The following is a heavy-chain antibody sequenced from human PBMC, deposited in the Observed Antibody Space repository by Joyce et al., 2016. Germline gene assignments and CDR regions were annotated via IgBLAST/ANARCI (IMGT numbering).Heavy chain of an antibody. CDR2: INPYSGGT. CDR3: ARGDGSGYHRWFDP. J-gene: IGHJ5*02. CDR1: GFTFIGYY. D-gene: IGHD5-12*01. Sequence: QVQLVQSGTEVKKSGASVKVSCKASGFTFIGYYMHWVRQAPGQGLELMGWINPYSGGTKYAQIFQGRVNMTRDTSISTADMELSSLRSDNTAVYCCARGDGSGYHRWFDPWGQGTLVTVSS. V-gene: IGHV1-2*02.